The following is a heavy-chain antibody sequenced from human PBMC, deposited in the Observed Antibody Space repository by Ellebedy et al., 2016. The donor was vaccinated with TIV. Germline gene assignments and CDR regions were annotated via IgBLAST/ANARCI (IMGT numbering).Heavy chain of an antibody. CDR1: GYTFTGQF. CDR2: INPNSAGT. D-gene: IGHD3-22*01. J-gene: IGHJ4*02. Sequence: ASVKVSCKTSGYTFTGQFIHWVRQAPGQDLEWMGWINPNSAGTNYAQKFQGRVTLTRDTTISTAYMELSRLRPDDTALYFCARAPFYYDNTGFPPGAFVDWGQGTLVTVSS. CDR3: ARAPFYYDNTGFPPGAFVD. V-gene: IGHV1-2*02.